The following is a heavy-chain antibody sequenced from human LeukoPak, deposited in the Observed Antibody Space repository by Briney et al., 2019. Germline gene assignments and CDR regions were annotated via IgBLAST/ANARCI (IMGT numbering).Heavy chain of an antibody. D-gene: IGHD2-2*03. Sequence: GGSLRLSCAASGFTVSSNYMSWVRQAPGKGLEWVSAISGSGGSTYYADSVKGRFTISRDNSKNMLYLQMNSLRTEDTAVYYCGRSYSGYCSSSRCYAGDYWGQGTLVTVSS. J-gene: IGHJ4*02. CDR3: GRSYSGYCSSSRCYAGDY. CDR2: ISGSGGST. V-gene: IGHV3-23*01. CDR1: GFTVSSNY.